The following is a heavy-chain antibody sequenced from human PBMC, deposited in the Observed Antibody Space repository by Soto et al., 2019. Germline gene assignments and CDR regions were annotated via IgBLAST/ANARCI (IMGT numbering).Heavy chain of an antibody. CDR3: AHKSYYGSGSLDY. D-gene: IGHD3-10*01. J-gene: IGHJ4*02. CDR2: IYWDDDK. Sequence: QITLKESGPTLVKPTQTLTLTCTFSGFSLSTGVGVGWIRQPPGKALECLALIYWDDDKRYSSFLKSRLTITKDTSKNPVVLIMTNMDPVDTATYYCAHKSYYGSGSLDYWGQGILVTVSS. CDR1: GFSLSTGVG. V-gene: IGHV2-5*02.